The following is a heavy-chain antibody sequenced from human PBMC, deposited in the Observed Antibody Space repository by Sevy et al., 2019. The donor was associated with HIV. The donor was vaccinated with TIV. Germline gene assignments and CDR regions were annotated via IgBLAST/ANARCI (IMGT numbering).Heavy chain of an antibody. CDR2: IYYSGST. Sequence: SETLSLTCTVSGGSISSGGYYWSWIRQHPGKGLEWIGYIYYSGSTYYNPSLKSRVTISVDTSKNQFSLKLSSVTAADTAVYYCARSPSSDTVTTTHYYYGMDVWGQGTMVTVSS. CDR1: GGSISSGGYY. CDR3: ARSPSSDTVTTTHYYYGMDV. V-gene: IGHV4-31*03. D-gene: IGHD4-17*01. J-gene: IGHJ6*02.